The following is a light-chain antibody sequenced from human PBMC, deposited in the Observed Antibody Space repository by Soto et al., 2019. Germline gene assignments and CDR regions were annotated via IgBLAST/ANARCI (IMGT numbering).Light chain of an antibody. J-gene: IGKJ1*01. Sequence: DIQMTQSPSTLSASIGDRVTITCRASQNINNWIAWYQQKPGKAPKFLIYDASTLESGVPSRFSGSGFGTEFSLTISRLQPDDFGSYYCQQMRTFGQGTNVDI. CDR1: QNINNW. V-gene: IGKV1-5*01. CDR3: QQMRT. CDR2: DAS.